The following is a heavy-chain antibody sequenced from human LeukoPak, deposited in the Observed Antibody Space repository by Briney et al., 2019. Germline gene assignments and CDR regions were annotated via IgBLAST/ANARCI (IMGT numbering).Heavy chain of an antibody. CDR1: GYTFTSYY. Sequence: GASVKVSCKASGYTFTSYYMHWVRQAPGQGLEWMGIINPSGGSTSYAQKFQGRVTMTRDTSTSTVYMELSSLRSEDTAVYYYARDRFDDILTTGSIDYWGQGTLVTVSS. V-gene: IGHV1-46*01. J-gene: IGHJ4*02. CDR2: INPSGGST. CDR3: ARDRFDDILTTGSIDY. D-gene: IGHD3-9*01.